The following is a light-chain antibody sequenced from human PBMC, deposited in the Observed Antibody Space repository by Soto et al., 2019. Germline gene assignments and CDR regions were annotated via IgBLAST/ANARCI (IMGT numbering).Light chain of an antibody. V-gene: IGLV2-23*02. J-gene: IGLJ2*01. Sequence: QSALTQPASVSGSPGQSITISCTGPSSDVGSYNLVSWYQQHPGKAPKLMIYEVSKRPSGVSNRFSGSKSGNTASLTLSGRQAEDEADYYCCSYAGSSTLVFGGGTKLTVL. CDR3: CSYAGSSTLV. CDR2: EVS. CDR1: SSDVGSYNL.